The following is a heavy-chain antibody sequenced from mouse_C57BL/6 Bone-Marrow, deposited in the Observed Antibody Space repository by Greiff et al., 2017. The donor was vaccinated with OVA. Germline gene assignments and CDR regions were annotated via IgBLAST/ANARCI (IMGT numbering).Heavy chain of an antibody. CDR1: GYAFTNYL. Sequence: QVQLKQSGAELVRPGNSVKVSCKASGYAFTNYLIEWVKQRPGQGLEWIGVINPGSGGTNYNEKFKGKATLTADKSSSTAYMQLSSLTSEDSAVYFCARIRDGSYYFDYWGQGTSLTVSS. CDR3: ARIRDGSYYFDY. V-gene: IGHV1-54*01. D-gene: IGHD3-3*01. CDR2: INPGSGGT. J-gene: IGHJ2*02.